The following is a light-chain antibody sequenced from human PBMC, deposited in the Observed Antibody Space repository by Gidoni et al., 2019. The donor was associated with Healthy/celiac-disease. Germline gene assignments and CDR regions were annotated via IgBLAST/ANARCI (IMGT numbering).Light chain of an antibody. J-gene: IGLJ2*01. Sequence: QSALTQPASVSGSPGQSITISCPVTSSDVGGYNSVSWYQQHPGHAPKLMIYDVSNRPSGVSNRVSGSKSGNTASLTISGLQAEDEADYYCSSYTSSSTLFGGGTKLTVL. CDR2: DVS. CDR1: SSDVGGYNS. V-gene: IGLV2-14*01. CDR3: SSYTSSSTL.